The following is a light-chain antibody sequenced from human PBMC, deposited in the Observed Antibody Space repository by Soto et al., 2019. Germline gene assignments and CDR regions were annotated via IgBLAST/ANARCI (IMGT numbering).Light chain of an antibody. J-gene: IGKJ4*01. CDR3: QQYGSSLLVT. Sequence: ETVLTQSPGTLSLSPGERATLSCRASQTVSSDYLAWYQQKPGQAPRLIIYGASNRATGIPDRFSGSGSGTDFTLTISRLEPEDFAVYYCQQYGSSLLVTFGGGTKVDIK. CDR2: GAS. V-gene: IGKV3-20*01. CDR1: QTVSSDY.